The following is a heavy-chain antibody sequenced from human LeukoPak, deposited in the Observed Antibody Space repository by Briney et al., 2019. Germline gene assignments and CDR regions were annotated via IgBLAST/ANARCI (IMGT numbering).Heavy chain of an antibody. CDR1: GFTFSSYW. D-gene: IGHD3-10*01. V-gene: IGHV3-7*01. CDR3: ASDSLLWFGMDV. J-gene: IGHJ6*04. CDR2: IKQDGSEK. Sequence: GGSLRLSWAASGFTFSSYWMSWVRQAPGKGLEWVANIKQDGSEKYYVDSVKGRFTISRDNAKKSLYLQMNSLRAEDTAVYYCASDSLLWFGMDVWGKGTTVTVSS.